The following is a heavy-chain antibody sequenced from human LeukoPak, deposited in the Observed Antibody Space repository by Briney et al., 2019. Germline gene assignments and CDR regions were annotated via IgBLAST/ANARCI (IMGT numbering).Heavy chain of an antibody. CDR1: GYTFTGYY. Sequence: ASLNVSCTVSGYTFTGYYLHWVRQAPGQGLEYMGRINPISGGTVYAPKFQGRVTMTRDTSITTGYMELTRLTSDDTAVYYCARYCSSTSCYSDYWGQGTLVTVSS. V-gene: IGHV1-2*06. CDR2: INPISGGT. J-gene: IGHJ4*02. CDR3: ARYCSSTSCYSDY. D-gene: IGHD2-2*01.